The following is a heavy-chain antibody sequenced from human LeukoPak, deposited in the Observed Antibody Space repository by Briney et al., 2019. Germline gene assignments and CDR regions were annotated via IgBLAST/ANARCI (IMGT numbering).Heavy chain of an antibody. J-gene: IGHJ2*01. Sequence: SETLSLTCAVYGGSFSGYYWSWIRQPPGKGLEWIGEINHSGSTNYNPSLKSRVTISVDTSKNQFSLKLNSVIAADTAVYYCARPFDWQIFDLWGRGTLVTVSS. CDR3: ARPFDWQIFDL. CDR2: INHSGST. V-gene: IGHV4-34*01. CDR1: GGSFSGYY. D-gene: IGHD3-9*01.